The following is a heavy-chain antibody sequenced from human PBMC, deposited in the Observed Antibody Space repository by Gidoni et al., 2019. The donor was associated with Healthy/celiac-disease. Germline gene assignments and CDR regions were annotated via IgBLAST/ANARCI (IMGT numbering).Heavy chain of an antibody. CDR1: GFTFGHYA. CDR2: SRSKAYGGTT. V-gene: IGHV3-49*03. Sequence: EVQLVEPVGGLVQSGRSLRLYCTASGFTFGHYAMSWFRQAPGKGLEWVGFSRSKAYGGTTEYAASVKGRFTISIDDSKSIAYLQMNSLKTEYTAVYYCTLNWNDEGAFDYWGQGTLVTVSS. J-gene: IGHJ4*02. CDR3: TLNWNDEGAFDY. D-gene: IGHD1-1*01.